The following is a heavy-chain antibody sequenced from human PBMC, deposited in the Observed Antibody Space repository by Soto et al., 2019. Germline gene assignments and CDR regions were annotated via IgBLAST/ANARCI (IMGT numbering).Heavy chain of an antibody. Sequence: QVQLVESGGGVVQPGRSLRLSCAASGFTFSSCGMHWVRQAPGKGLEWVAVISYDGSNKYYADSVKGRFTISRDNSKNTPYLQMNSLRAEDTAVYCCAKDRSAAGNDWFDPWGQGTLVTVSS. CDR3: AKDRSAAGNDWFDP. J-gene: IGHJ5*02. D-gene: IGHD6-13*01. CDR1: GFTFSSCG. CDR2: ISYDGSNK. V-gene: IGHV3-30*18.